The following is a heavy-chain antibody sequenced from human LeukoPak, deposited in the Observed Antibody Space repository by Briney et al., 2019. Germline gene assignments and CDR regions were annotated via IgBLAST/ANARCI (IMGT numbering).Heavy chain of an antibody. Sequence: ASVKVSCKASGYTFTSYYMHWVRQAPGQGLEWMGIINPSGGSASYAQKFQGRVTMTRDTSTSTVYMELSSLRSEDTAVYYCARDPHYDSSGYYPDYWGQGTLVTVSS. V-gene: IGHV1-46*01. CDR3: ARDPHYDSSGYYPDY. D-gene: IGHD3-22*01. CDR1: GYTFTSYY. CDR2: INPSGGSA. J-gene: IGHJ4*02.